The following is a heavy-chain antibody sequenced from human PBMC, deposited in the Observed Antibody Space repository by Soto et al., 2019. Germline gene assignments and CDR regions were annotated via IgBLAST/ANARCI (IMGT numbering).Heavy chain of an antibody. V-gene: IGHV4-30-2*01. D-gene: IGHD2-8*02. CDR3: ARRTRGKGGWYYYGMDV. J-gene: IGHJ6*02. CDR1: GGSISSGGYS. Sequence: QLQLQESGSGLVKPSQTLSLTCAFSGGSISSGGYSWSWIRQPPGKGLEWIGYIYHSGSTYYNPSLKSRVTISVDRSKNQFSLKLSSVTAADTAVYYCARRTRGKGGWYYYGMDVWGQGTTVTVSS. CDR2: IYHSGST.